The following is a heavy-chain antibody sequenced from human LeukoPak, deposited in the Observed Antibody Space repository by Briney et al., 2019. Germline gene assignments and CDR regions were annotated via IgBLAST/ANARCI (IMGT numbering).Heavy chain of an antibody. CDR3: AEWFYGY. V-gene: IGHV4-34*01. J-gene: IGHJ4*02. CDR1: GGSFSGYY. CDR2: INHSGST. Sequence: SETLSLTCAVYGGSFSGYYWSWIRQPPGKGLEWIGEINHSGSTNYNPSLKSRVTISVDTSKNQFSLKLSSVTAADTAVYYCAEWFYGYWGQGTLVTVSS. D-gene: IGHD3-3*01.